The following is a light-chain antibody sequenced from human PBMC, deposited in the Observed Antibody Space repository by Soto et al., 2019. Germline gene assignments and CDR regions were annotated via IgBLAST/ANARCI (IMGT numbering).Light chain of an antibody. J-gene: IGKJ1*01. CDR2: GAS. Sequence: DIVMTQSPATLSLSPGERATLSCRASQSISTYLAWYQHKPGQPPRLLIYGASTRATGIPGRFSGSGSGTEFTLTISSLQSEDFAVYYCQHYYNWPRTFGQGTKVDIK. CDR3: QHYYNWPRT. V-gene: IGKV3-15*01. CDR1: QSISTY.